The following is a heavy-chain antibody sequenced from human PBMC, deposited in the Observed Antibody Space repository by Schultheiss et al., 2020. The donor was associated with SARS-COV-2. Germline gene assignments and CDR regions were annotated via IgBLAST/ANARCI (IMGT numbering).Heavy chain of an antibody. CDR1: GGSISSGGYY. CDR3: ARYSSSGAFDI. Sequence: SETLSLTCTVSGGSISSGGYYWSWIRQHPGKGLEWIGYIYYSGSTYYNPSLKSRVTMSVDTSKNQFSLKLSSVTAADTAVYYCARYSSSGAFDIWGQGTMVTVSS. CDR2: IYYSGST. J-gene: IGHJ3*02. D-gene: IGHD6-6*01. V-gene: IGHV4-31*03.